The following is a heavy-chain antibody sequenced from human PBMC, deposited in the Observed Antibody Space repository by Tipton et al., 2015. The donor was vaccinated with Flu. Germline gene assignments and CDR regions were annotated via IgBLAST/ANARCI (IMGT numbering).Heavy chain of an antibody. V-gene: IGHV4-4*07. J-gene: IGHJ4*02. D-gene: IGHD1-26*01. Sequence: TLSLTCTVPGGSISSYFWTYIRQPAGGGLEWIGRVSASGRINYNPSLWSLVTMSVDTSKNQFPLKLGSVTAADTAVYMCARWDQRQGRQGFDYWGQGILVTVSS. CDR1: GGSISSYF. CDR2: VSASGRI. CDR3: ARWDQRQGRQGFDY.